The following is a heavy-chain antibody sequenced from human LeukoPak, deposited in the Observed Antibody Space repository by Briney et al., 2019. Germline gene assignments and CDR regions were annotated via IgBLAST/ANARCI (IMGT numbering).Heavy chain of an antibody. CDR3: ARDDLGAFDI. D-gene: IGHD7-27*01. CDR1: KFTFNNYA. J-gene: IGHJ3*02. CDR2: ISGSGDNM. Sequence: GGSLRLSCLASKFTFNNYAMTWVRQAPGKGLEWVSSISGSGDNMDYADSVKGRFTISRDNSENSLYLQMNSLRAEDTAVYYCARDDLGAFDIWGQGTMVTVSS. V-gene: IGHV3-23*01.